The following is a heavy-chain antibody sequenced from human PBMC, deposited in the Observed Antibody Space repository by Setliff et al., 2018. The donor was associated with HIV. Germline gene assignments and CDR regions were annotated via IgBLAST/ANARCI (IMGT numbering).Heavy chain of an antibody. CDR3: TRTPGAWQNYFDY. V-gene: IGHV3-49*04. Sequence: PGGSLRLSCVGSGFVFSDHSLHWVRQAPGEGLEWVGPIRTQPYGVTTEYAASVKGRFTISRDDSLGIAYLQLNSLKSEDTAIYYCTRTPGAWQNYFDYWGQGTPVTVSS. D-gene: IGHD2-15*01. CDR1: GFVFSDHS. J-gene: IGHJ4*02. CDR2: IRTQPYGVTT.